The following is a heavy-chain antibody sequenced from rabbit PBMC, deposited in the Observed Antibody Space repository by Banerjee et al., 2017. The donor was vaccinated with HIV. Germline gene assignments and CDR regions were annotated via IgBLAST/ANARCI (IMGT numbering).Heavy chain of an antibody. CDR2: IGAGSSGTT. CDR1: GFTLSSYW. J-gene: IGHJ4*01. D-gene: IGHD4-1*01. V-gene: IGHV1S45*01. Sequence: QEQLVESGGDLVKPEGSLTLTCKASGFTLSSYWMWWVRQAPGKGLEWIACIGAGSSGTTYYASWAKGRFTISKTSSTTVTLQMTSLTAADTATYFCARDLAGVIGWNFGLWGPGTLVTVS. CDR3: ARDLAGVIGWNFGL.